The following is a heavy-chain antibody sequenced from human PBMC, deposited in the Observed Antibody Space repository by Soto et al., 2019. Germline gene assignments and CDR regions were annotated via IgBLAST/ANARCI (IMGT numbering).Heavy chain of an antibody. Sequence: GGSLRLSFAASGFTFSSYWMSWVRQAPGKGLEWVANIKQDGSEKYYVDSVKGRFTISRDNAKNSLYLQMNSLRAEDTAVYYCARLNSSGWSGYYYFDYWGQGTLVTVSS. CDR1: GFTFSSYW. J-gene: IGHJ4*02. V-gene: IGHV3-7*01. D-gene: IGHD6-19*01. CDR2: IKQDGSEK. CDR3: ARLNSSGWSGYYYFDY.